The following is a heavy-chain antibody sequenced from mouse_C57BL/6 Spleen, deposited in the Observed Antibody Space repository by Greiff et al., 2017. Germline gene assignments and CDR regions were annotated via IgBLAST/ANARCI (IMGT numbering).Heavy chain of an antibody. CDR1: GYTFTDYN. CDR3: ARGGYYVDYAMDY. CDR2: INPNNGGT. Sequence: VHVKQSGPELVKPGASVKIPCKASGYTFTDYNMDWVKQSHGKSLEWIGDINPNNGGTIYNQKFKGKATLTVDKSSSTAYMELRSLTSEDTAVYYCARGGYYVDYAMDYWGQGTSVTVSS. V-gene: IGHV1-18*01. J-gene: IGHJ4*01. D-gene: IGHD2-3*01.